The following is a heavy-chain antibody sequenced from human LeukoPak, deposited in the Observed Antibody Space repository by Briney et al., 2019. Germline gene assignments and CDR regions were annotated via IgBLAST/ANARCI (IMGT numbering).Heavy chain of an antibody. CDR2: ISSSSSYV. J-gene: IGHJ4*02. CDR3: ARGSGSYYTPNDY. Sequence: AGGSLRLSCAASGFTLSSHSMNWVRQAPGKGLEWVSSISSSSSYVYYADSVKGRFTISRDNAKNSLYLQMNSLRAEDTAVYYCARGSGSYYTPNDYWGQGTLVTVSS. D-gene: IGHD1-26*01. V-gene: IGHV3-21*01. CDR1: GFTLSSHS.